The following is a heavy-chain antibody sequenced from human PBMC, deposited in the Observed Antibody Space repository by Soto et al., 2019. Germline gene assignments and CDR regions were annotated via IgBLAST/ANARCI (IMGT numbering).Heavy chain of an antibody. J-gene: IGHJ4*02. D-gene: IGHD3-10*01. V-gene: IGHV4-34*01. Sequence: ASETLSLTCAVYGGSFSGYYWSWIRQPPGKGLEWIGEINHSGSTNYNPSLKSRVTISVDTSKNQFSLKLSSVTAADTAVYYCARNYGPGYTFDYWGQGTLVTVSS. CDR2: INHSGST. CDR1: GGSFSGYY. CDR3: ARNYGPGYTFDY.